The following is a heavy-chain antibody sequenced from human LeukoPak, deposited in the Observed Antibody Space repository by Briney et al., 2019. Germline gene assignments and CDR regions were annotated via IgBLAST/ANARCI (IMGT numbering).Heavy chain of an antibody. CDR1: GGSFSGYY. J-gene: IGHJ5*02. V-gene: IGHV4-34*01. D-gene: IGHD4-23*01. Sequence: SGTLSLTCAVCGGSFSGYYWSWIRQPPGKGLEWIGEINHSGSTNYNPSLKSRVTISVDTSKNQFSLKLSSVTAADTAVYYCAGGFYGGNRAFDPWGQGTLVTVSS. CDR3: AGGFYGGNRAFDP. CDR2: INHSGST.